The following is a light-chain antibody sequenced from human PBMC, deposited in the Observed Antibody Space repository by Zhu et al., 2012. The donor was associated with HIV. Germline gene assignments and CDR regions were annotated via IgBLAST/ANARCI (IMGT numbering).Light chain of an antibody. J-gene: IGKJ3*01. CDR3: QQYGSSPSFS. Sequence: EIVMTQSPATLSVSPGERATLSCRASQSVSSDLAWYQQKPGQTPRLLIHRASSRVTGIPARFSGSGSGTEFTLTISSLQSEDFALYYCQQYGSSPSFSFGPGTKVDIK. CDR1: QSVSSD. V-gene: IGKV3-15*01. CDR2: RAS.